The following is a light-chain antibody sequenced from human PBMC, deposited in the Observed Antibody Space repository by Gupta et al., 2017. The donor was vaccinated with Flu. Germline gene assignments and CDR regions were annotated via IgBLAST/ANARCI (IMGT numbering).Light chain of an antibody. CDR2: DAS. CDR1: QSVRRY. J-gene: IGKJ1*01. CDR3: QQRHSKRT. Sequence: EIVWTQCPVTLSLSPGERATLSCRASQSVRRYLAWYQQKPGQAPRLLIDDASNRARGIPGSFCGSGYGRDFTLTSSSLEGEDCAVYYGQQRHSKRTFGHGTKVEIK. V-gene: IGKV3-11*02.